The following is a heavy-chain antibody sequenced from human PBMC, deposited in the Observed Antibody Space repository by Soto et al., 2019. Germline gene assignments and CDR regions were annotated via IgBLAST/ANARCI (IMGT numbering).Heavy chain of an antibody. CDR2: IYYSGST. D-gene: IGHD2-21*02. Sequence: QLQLQESGPGLVKPSETLSLTCTVSGGSISSSSYYWGWIRQPPGKGLEWIGSIYYSGSTYYNPSLKSRVTISVDTSKNQFSLKLSSVTAADTAVYYCATNPYCGGDCYHYFDYWGQGTLVTVSS. CDR1: GGSISSSSYY. CDR3: ATNPYCGGDCYHYFDY. J-gene: IGHJ4*02. V-gene: IGHV4-39*01.